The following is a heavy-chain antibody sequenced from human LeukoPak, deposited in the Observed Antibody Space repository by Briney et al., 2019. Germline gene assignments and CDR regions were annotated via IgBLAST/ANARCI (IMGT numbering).Heavy chain of an antibody. V-gene: IGHV3-48*03. CDR2: ISRSGITT. J-gene: IGHJ4*02. D-gene: IGHD4-23*01. CDR3: ARDKTTVDYYFDS. CDR1: GFTFNYFE. Sequence: GGSLRLSCAASGFTFNYFEMNWVCQAPGKGLEWVSYISRSGITTYYADSVRGRFTISRDNAKNSLYLQMNSLRADDTAVYYCARDKTTVDYYFDSWGQGTLVTVSS.